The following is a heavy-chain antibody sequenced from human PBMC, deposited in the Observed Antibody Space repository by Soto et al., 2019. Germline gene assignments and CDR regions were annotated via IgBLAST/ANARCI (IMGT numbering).Heavy chain of an antibody. V-gene: IGHV6-1*01. Sequence: VQLQQSGPGLVKPSQTLSLTCAISGDSVSSNHATWDWIRQSPSRGLEWLGRTYYRTKWYYDYALSVKSRISIIPATSINQLYMQLTSVSPYVTAVYYCVSLLGNSLIDSWGQGTLVTVSS. J-gene: IGHJ4*02. CDR1: GDSVSSNHAT. CDR2: TYYRTKWYY. CDR3: VSLLGNSLIDS. D-gene: IGHD2-15*01.